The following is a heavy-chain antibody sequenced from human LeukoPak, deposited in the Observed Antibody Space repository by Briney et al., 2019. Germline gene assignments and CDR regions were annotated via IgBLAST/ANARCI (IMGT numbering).Heavy chain of an antibody. CDR2: ISYDGSNK. CDR3: ARDNNGDY. V-gene: IGHV3-30-3*01. J-gene: IGHJ4*02. Sequence: LTGRSLRLSCAASGFTFSNYAMHWVRQAPGKGLEWVAVISYDGSNKDYADSVKGRFTISRDNSKNTLYLQVNSLRAEDTAVYYCARDNNGDYWSQGTLVTVSS. D-gene: IGHD1/OR15-1a*01. CDR1: GFTFSNYA.